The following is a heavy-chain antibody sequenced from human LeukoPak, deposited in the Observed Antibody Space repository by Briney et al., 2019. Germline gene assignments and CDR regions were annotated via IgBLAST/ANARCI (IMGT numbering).Heavy chain of an antibody. V-gene: IGHV3-7*01. D-gene: IGHD3-10*01. CDR3: ATRPTYYYGSGEGAVDY. CDR2: IKQDGSEK. Sequence: GGSPRLSCAASGFTFSSYWMSWVRQAPGKGLEWVANIKQDGSEKYYVDSVKGRFTISRDNAKNSLYLQMNSLRAEDTAVYYCATRPTYYYGSGEGAVDYWGQGTLVTVSS. J-gene: IGHJ4*02. CDR1: GFTFSSYW.